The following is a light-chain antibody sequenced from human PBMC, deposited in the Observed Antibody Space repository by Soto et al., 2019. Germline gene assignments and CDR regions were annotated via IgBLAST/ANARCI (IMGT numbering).Light chain of an antibody. CDR2: GNN. J-gene: IGLJ2*01. V-gene: IGLV1-40*01. CDR3: QSFDTSPGPSV. Sequence: QSVLTQPPSVSGAPGQRVTIPCTGTSSNIGAGFDVHWYQHLPGTAPKLLIYGNNHRPSGVPDRFSGSKSGTSASLAITGLQDEDEADDSCQSFDTSPGPSVFGGGTKLTV. CDR1: SSNIGAGFD.